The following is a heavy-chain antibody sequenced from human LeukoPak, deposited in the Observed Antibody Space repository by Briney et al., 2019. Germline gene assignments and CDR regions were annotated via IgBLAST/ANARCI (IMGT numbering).Heavy chain of an antibody. J-gene: IGHJ4*02. CDR3: ARGGLQLLAPLDY. Sequence: ASVKVSCKASGYTFTSYGISWVRQAPGKGLEWMGWISAYNGNTNYAQKFQGRVTMTRDTSTSTVYMELSSLRSEDTAVYYCARGGLQLLAPLDYWGQGTLVTVSS. D-gene: IGHD5-18*01. CDR2: ISAYNGNT. CDR1: GYTFTSYG. V-gene: IGHV1-18*01.